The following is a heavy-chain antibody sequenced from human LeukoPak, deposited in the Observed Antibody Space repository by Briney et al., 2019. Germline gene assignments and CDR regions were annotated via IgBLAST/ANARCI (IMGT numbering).Heavy chain of an antibody. V-gene: IGHV3-74*01. CDR2: IRSDGSTT. Sequence: PGGSLRLSCAASGFTFSSDWMHWVRQAPGKGLVWVSHIRSDGSTTTYADSVKGRFTISRDNAKSTLYLQMNSLRAEDTAVYYCARDKRYGLDVWGQGTTVTVSS. CDR1: GFTFSSDW. CDR3: ARDKRYGLDV. J-gene: IGHJ6*02.